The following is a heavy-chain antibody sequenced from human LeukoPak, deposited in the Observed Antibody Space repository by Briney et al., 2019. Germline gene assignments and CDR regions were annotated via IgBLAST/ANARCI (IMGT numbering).Heavy chain of an antibody. J-gene: IGHJ4*02. CDR2: ITTSGGST. CDR1: GYTFTSYY. V-gene: IGHV1-46*01. CDR3: ARVRTIAAVGPDFDY. D-gene: IGHD6-13*01. Sequence: ASLKVSCKAPGYTFTSYYRHWVRQARGQGLEWLGMITTSGGSTSYAQNFQGRVTMTKDTSTSTVYMELTSLGSDDTAVYYCARVRTIAAVGPDFDYWGQGTLVTVSS.